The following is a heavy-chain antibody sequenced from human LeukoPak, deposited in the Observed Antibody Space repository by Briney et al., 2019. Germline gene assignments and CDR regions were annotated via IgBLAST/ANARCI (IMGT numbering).Heavy chain of an antibody. J-gene: IGHJ4*02. Sequence: PSQTLSLTCTVSGGTISSCTYYWNWIPQPAGKGLEWIGRIYISGRSNYNTSLESRVTISVDTSKNQFSLKLSSVTAADTAVYYCASAQGRSTMAYFDYWGQGTLVTVSS. CDR2: IYISGRS. V-gene: IGHV4-61*02. CDR3: ASAQGRSTMAYFDY. D-gene: IGHD3-10*01. CDR1: GGTISSCTYY.